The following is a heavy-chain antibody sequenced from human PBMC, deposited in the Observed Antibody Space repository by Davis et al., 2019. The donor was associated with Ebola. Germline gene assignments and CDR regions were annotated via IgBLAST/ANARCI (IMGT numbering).Heavy chain of an antibody. CDR2: INHSGST. CDR3: ARDHSGYDRPGRYYYGMDV. V-gene: IGHV4-34*01. J-gene: IGHJ6*02. CDR1: GFTFSSYW. Sequence: ESLKISCAASGFTFSSYWMSWIRQPPGKGLEWIGEINHSGSTNYNPSLKSRVTISVDKSKNQFSLKLSSVTAADTAVYYCARDHSGYDRPGRYYYGMDVWGQGTTVTVSS. D-gene: IGHD5-12*01.